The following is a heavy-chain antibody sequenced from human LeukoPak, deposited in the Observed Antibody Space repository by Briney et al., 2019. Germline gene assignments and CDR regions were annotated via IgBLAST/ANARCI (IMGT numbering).Heavy chain of an antibody. CDR3: ASNRRYSGYDYIDF. D-gene: IGHD5-12*01. V-gene: IGHV1-2*02. Sequence: GASVKVSCKASGYTFTDSYMHWVRQAPGQGLEWMGWINPKSGGTNFAQNFQGRVTMTRDTSISIAYMELNRLSSDDTAIYYCASNRRYSGYDYIDFWGQGTLVTVSS. CDR2: INPKSGGT. J-gene: IGHJ4*02. CDR1: GYTFTDSY.